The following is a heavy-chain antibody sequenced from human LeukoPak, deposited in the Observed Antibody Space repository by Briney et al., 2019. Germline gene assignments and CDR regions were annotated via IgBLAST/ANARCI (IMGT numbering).Heavy chain of an antibody. V-gene: IGHV3-21*01. CDR1: GFTFSSYS. CDR2: ISSSSSYI. Sequence: GGSLRLSCAASGFTFSSYSMNWVRQAPGKGLEWVSSISSSSSYIYYADSVKGRFTISRDNAKNSLYLQMNSLGAEDTAMYYCARDSPRGWSMDVWGKGTTVTVSS. CDR3: ARDSPRGWSMDV. D-gene: IGHD3-10*01. J-gene: IGHJ6*03.